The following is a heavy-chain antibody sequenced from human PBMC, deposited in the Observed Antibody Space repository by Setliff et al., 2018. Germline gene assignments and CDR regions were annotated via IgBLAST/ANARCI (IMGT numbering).Heavy chain of an antibody. Sequence: SVKVSCKASGYTFTNYGVTWVRQAPGQGLEWMGGIIPVVGATSFAQKFQGRVTLTTDESTRTAYMELSSLRSEDTAVYYCARDLAVAGYYGAFDIWGQGTMVTVSS. V-gene: IGHV1-69*05. CDR1: GYTFTNYG. D-gene: IGHD6-19*01. CDR3: ARDLAVAGYYGAFDI. CDR2: IIPVVGAT. J-gene: IGHJ3*02.